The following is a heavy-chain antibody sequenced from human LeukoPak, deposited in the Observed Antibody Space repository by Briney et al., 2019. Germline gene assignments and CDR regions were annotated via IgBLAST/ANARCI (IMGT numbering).Heavy chain of an antibody. D-gene: IGHD2-2*01. Sequence: ASVKVSCKASGYTFTSYDINWVRQATGQGLEWMGWMNPNSGNTGYAQKFQGRVTITRNTSISTAYMELSSLRSEDTAVYYCARGPAYSYYDYMDVWGKGTTVTVSS. CDR3: ARGPAYSYYDYMDV. J-gene: IGHJ6*03. V-gene: IGHV1-8*03. CDR1: GYTFTSYD. CDR2: MNPNSGNT.